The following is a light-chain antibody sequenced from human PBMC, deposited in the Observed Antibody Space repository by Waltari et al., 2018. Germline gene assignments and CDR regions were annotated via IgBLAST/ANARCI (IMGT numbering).Light chain of an antibody. CDR3: MQGIEYPWT. CDR2: EVS. Sequence: DIVMTQTPLSLPVTLGKPASISCRSSQSLLDSEDGNTYLDWYLQKPGQSPQLLIYEVSNRASGVPDRFSGSGSDTDFTLKISRVEAEDVGVYYCMQGIEYPWTFGQGTKVEIK. CDR1: QSLLDSEDGNTY. V-gene: IGKV2-40*01. J-gene: IGKJ1*01.